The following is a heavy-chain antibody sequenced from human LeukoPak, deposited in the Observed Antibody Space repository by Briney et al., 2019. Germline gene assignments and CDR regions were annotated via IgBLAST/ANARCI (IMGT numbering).Heavy chain of an antibody. J-gene: IGHJ2*01. CDR2: VYSGGST. CDR1: GFTVSSNY. CDR3: ARGPVSTWYSDL. D-gene: IGHD5/OR15-5a*01. V-gene: IGHV3-53*01. Sequence: GSLRLSCAASGFTVSSNYMTWVRQAPGKGLEWVSLVYSGGSTYYADSVKGRFIISRDNSKNTLYLQMNSLRAEDTAVYYCARGPVSTWYSDLWGRGTLVTVSS.